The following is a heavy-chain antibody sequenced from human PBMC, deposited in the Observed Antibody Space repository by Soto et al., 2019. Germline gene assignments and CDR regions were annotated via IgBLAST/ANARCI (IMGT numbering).Heavy chain of an antibody. CDR1: GPGFSAAW. Sequence: GGSLRLSCAASGPGFSAAWMKWVRQAPGKGLEWVSAISGSGGSTYYADSVKGRFTISRDNSKNTLYLQMNSLRAEDTAVYYCAKGSGITMVRGRFDYWGQGTLVTVSS. CDR2: ISGSGGST. J-gene: IGHJ4*02. V-gene: IGHV3-23*01. D-gene: IGHD3-10*01. CDR3: AKGSGITMVRGRFDY.